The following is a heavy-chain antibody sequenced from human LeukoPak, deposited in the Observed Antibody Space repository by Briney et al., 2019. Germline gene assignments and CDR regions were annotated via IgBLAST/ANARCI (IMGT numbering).Heavy chain of an antibody. CDR2: ISGGGYST. D-gene: IGHD6-19*01. CDR3: AKEGSSGWYGDY. J-gene: IGHJ4*02. Sequence: GGSLRLSCAASGFTFSSYAMSWVRQAPGKGLEWVSVISGGGYSTYYAASVKGRFTISRDNSKNTLYLQMSNLRPEDTAMYYCAKEGSSGWYGDYWGQGTLVTVSS. CDR1: GFTFSSYA. V-gene: IGHV3-23*01.